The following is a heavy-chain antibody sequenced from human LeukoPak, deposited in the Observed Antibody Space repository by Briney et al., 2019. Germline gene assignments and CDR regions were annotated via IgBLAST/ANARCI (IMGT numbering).Heavy chain of an antibody. D-gene: IGHD6-13*01. CDR1: GFTFSSYA. Sequence: GGSLRLSCAASGFTFSSYAMSWVRQAPGKGLEWVSAISGSGGSTYHADSVKGRFTISRDNSKNTLYLQMNSLRAEDTAVYYCGSSSWSYYYYYGMDVWGQGTTVTVSS. J-gene: IGHJ6*02. CDR2: ISGSGGST. CDR3: GSSSWSYYYYYGMDV. V-gene: IGHV3-23*01.